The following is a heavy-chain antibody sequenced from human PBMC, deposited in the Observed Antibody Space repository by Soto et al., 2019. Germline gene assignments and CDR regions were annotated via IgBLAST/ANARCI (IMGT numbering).Heavy chain of an antibody. CDR2: TYYRSKWHN. CDR3: ARSSVGTNKVSFDY. D-gene: IGHD7-27*01. CDR1: GASVSSKIAT. V-gene: IGHV6-1*01. J-gene: IGHJ4*02. Sequence: PSEILSLTCAISGASVSSKIATWNWIRQSPSRGLEWLGRTYYRSKWHNEYAVSVKSRITIISDTSKNQVSLQQNSMTPEDTAVYYCARSSVGTNKVSFDYWGQGSVVTVSS.